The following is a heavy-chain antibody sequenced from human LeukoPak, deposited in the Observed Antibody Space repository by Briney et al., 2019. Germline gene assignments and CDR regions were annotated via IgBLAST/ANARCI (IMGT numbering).Heavy chain of an antibody. D-gene: IGHD2-15*01. CDR3: ARALSDDCSGGSCYFFDY. Sequence: PSETLSLTCTVSGGSISSGGYYWSCIRQHPGKGLEWIGYIYYSGSTYYNPSLKSRVTISVDTSKNQFSLKLSSVTAADTAVYYCARALSDDCSGGSCYFFDYWGQGTLVTVSS. V-gene: IGHV4-31*03. CDR2: IYYSGST. CDR1: GGSISSGGYY. J-gene: IGHJ4*02.